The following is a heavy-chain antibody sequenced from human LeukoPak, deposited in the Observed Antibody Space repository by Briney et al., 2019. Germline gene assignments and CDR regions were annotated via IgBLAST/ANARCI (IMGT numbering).Heavy chain of an antibody. Sequence: GESLKISCKASGYSSTSYWIGWVRQMPRKSLEWMVIIYTGDSDTRYSPSFQGQVAISADKSISTAYLQWSSLEASDTAMYYCARLSAARPVYYMDVWGKGTTVTVSS. D-gene: IGHD6-6*01. CDR1: GYSSTSYW. V-gene: IGHV5-51*01. CDR3: ARLSAARPVYYMDV. J-gene: IGHJ6*03. CDR2: IYTGDSDT.